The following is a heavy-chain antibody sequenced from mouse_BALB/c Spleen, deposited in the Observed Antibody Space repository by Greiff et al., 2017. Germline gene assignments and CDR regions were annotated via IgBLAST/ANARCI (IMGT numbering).Heavy chain of an antibody. Sequence: QVQLLQSGAELMKPGASVKISCKATGYTFSSYWIVWVKQRPGHGLEWIGEILPGSGSTNYNENFKGKATFTADTSSNTAYMQLSSLTSEDSAVYCCARRPYDGSAMDYWGQGTSVTVSS. CDR3: ARRPYDGSAMDY. CDR1: GYTFSSYW. D-gene: IGHD1-1*01. V-gene: IGHV1-9*01. CDR2: ILPGSGST. J-gene: IGHJ4*01.